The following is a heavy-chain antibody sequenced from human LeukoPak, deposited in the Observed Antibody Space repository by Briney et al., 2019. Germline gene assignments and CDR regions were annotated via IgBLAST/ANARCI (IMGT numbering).Heavy chain of an antibody. V-gene: IGHV6-1*01. J-gene: IGHJ4*02. CDR2: TYYRSKWYN. Sequence: SQTLSLTCAISGDSVSSNSAAWNWIRQSPSRGLEWLGRTYYRSKWYNDYAVSVKSQITINPDTSKNQFSLQLNSVTPEDTAVYYCARAVTMVRGVTPVYFDYWGQGTLVTVSS. D-gene: IGHD3-10*01. CDR1: GDSVSSNSAA. CDR3: ARAVTMVRGVTPVYFDY.